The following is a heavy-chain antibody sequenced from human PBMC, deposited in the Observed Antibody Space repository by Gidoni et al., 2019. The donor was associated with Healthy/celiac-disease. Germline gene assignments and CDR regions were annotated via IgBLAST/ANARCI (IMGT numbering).Heavy chain of an antibody. CDR2: ISGSGGST. Sequence: EVQLLESGGGLVQPGGSLRLSCAASGFTFSSYAMSWVRQAPGKGLEWVSAISGSGGSTYYADSVKGRFTISRDNSKNTLYLQMNSLRAEDTAVYYCAKDITREMATEAKAYYFDYWGQGTLVTVSS. J-gene: IGHJ4*02. CDR3: AKDITREMATEAKAYYFDY. D-gene: IGHD5-12*01. CDR1: GFTFSSYA. V-gene: IGHV3-23*01.